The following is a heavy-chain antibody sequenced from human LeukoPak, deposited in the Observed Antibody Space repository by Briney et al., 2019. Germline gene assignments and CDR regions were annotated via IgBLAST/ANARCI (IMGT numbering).Heavy chain of an antibody. CDR3: ARAKNGGNSAYDY. J-gene: IGHJ4*02. V-gene: IGHV3-74*01. CDR2: IHSDGSST. Sequence: GGSLRLSCAASGFTFSGYAMSWVRQAPGKGLVWVSRIHSDGSSTTYADSVKGRFTISRDNAKDTLYLQMNSLRAEDTAVYYCARAKNGGNSAYDYWGQGTLVTVSS. D-gene: IGHD4-23*01. CDR1: GFTFSGYA.